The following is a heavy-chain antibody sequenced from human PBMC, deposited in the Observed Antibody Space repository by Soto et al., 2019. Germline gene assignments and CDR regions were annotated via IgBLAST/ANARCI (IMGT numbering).Heavy chain of an antibody. D-gene: IGHD6-19*01. V-gene: IGHV1-69*01. Sequence: QAQLEQSGGEVKKPGSSVKVSCKASRVAFSKFIVTWVRQAPGLGLEWVGGIIPIFGTANYAQKFHGRVTITADESTRTSYMEVNNLRSEDTAVYYCAKVRYSSPMGYYYGMDVWGQGTTVTVSS. J-gene: IGHJ6*02. CDR3: AKVRYSSPMGYYYGMDV. CDR1: RVAFSKFI. CDR2: IIPIFGTA.